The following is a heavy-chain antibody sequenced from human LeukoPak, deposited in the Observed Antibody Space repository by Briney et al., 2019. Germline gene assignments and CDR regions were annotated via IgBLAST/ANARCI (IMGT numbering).Heavy chain of an antibody. D-gene: IGHD6-13*01. CDR1: GFTFSRYE. Sequence: PGGSLRLSCAASGFTFSRYEMNWVRQAPGKGLEWASYISSSGSTIYYADSVKGRFTISRDNAKNSLYLQMNSLRAVDTAVSYCARGLSWYGAYDAFDIWGQGTMVTVTS. V-gene: IGHV3-48*03. J-gene: IGHJ3*02. CDR2: ISSSGSTI. CDR3: ARGLSWYGAYDAFDI.